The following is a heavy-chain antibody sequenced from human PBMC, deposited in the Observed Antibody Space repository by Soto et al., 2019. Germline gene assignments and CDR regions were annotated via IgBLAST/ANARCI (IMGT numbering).Heavy chain of an antibody. J-gene: IGHJ4*02. CDR2: INHSGST. V-gene: IGHV4-34*01. Sequence: SETLSLTCAVYGGSFSGYYWSWIRQPPGKGLEWIGEINHSGSTNYNPSLKSRVTISVDTSKNQFSLKLSSVTAADTAVYYCGRAPGILKWLQLGFDYWGQGTLVTVSS. D-gene: IGHD5-12*01. CDR3: GRAPGILKWLQLGFDY. CDR1: GGSFSGYY.